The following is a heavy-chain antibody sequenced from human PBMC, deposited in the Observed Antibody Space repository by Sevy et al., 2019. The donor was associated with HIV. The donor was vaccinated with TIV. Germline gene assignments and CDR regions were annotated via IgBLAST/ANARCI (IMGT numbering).Heavy chain of an antibody. Sequence: GGSLRLSCAASGFTFSSYAMSWVRQAPGKGLEWVSAISGSGGSTYYADSVKGRFTISRDNSKNTLYLQMNSLRAEDTAVYYCAKDHWSEYCSSTSCYSNAFDIWGQRTMVTVSS. J-gene: IGHJ3*02. CDR3: AKDHWSEYCSSTSCYSNAFDI. V-gene: IGHV3-23*01. CDR1: GFTFSSYA. D-gene: IGHD2-2*01. CDR2: ISGSGGST.